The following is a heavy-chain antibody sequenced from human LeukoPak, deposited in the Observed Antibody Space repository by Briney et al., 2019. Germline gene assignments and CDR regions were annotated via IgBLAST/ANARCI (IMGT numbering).Heavy chain of an antibody. J-gene: IGHJ4*02. CDR1: GITLSNSG. CDR3: AKRGVVVRVILVGFHKEAHYFDS. V-gene: IGHV3-23*01. Sequence: AGGSVRLAWAVAGITLSNSGMRWVRQARGEGLEWVVGMTEGGGSTKYAYPVPGRFTISRDNPKNTLYLQLNILRTEHTAVYFCAKRGVVVRVILVGFHKEAHYFDSWGQGALVTVSS. CDR2: MTEGGGST. D-gene: IGHD2-21*01.